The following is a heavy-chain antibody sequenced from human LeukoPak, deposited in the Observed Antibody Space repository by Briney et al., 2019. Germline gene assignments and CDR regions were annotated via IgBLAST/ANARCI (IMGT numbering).Heavy chain of an antibody. CDR2: INHSGST. J-gene: IGHJ4*02. V-gene: IGHV4-34*01. Sequence: SETLSLTCAVYGGSFSGYYWSWIRQPPGKGLEWIGEINHSGSTNYNPSLKSRVTISVDTSKNQFSLKLSSVTAADTAVYYCARERDYWGQGNLVTVSS. CDR3: ARERDY. CDR1: GGSFSGYY.